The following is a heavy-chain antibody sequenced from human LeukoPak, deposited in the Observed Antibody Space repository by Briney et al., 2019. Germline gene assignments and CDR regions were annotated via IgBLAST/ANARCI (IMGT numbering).Heavy chain of an antibody. CDR2: IYTSGST. Sequence: PSETLSLTCTVSGGSISSYYWSWIRQSAGKGLEWIGRIYTSGSTNYNPSLKSRVTMSVDTSKNQFSLKLSSVTAADTAVYYCASEVIAAAGIGTLDPWGQGTLVSVSS. CDR3: ASEVIAAAGIGTLDP. J-gene: IGHJ5*02. D-gene: IGHD6-13*01. CDR1: GGSISSYY. V-gene: IGHV4-4*07.